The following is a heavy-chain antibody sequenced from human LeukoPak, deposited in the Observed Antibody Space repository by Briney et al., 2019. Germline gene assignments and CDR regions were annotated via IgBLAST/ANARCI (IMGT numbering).Heavy chain of an antibody. CDR1: GFTFSSYW. J-gene: IGHJ4*02. V-gene: IGHV3-7*01. CDR3: ARVSPERGYSYGPLDNYFDY. CDR2: INQDGSET. D-gene: IGHD5-18*01. Sequence: GGSLRLSCAASGFTFSSYWMSWVRQAPGKGLVWVANINQDGSETYHVDSVKGRFTISRDNAKKSLYLQMSSLRAEDTSVYYCARVSPERGYSYGPLDNYFDYWGQGTLVTVSS.